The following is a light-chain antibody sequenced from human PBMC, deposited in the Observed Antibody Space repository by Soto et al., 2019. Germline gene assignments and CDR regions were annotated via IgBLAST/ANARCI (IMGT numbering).Light chain of an antibody. CDR2: DVT. J-gene: IGLJ2*01. V-gene: IGLV2-14*03. CDR3: SSYTGSNTLV. Sequence: QSVLTHPASVSGSPGQSITISCTGTSSDVGSYNFVSWYQQHPGKAPKLMIYDVTNRPSGVSSRFSGSKSGNTASLAISGLQAEDEADYHCSSYTGSNTLVFGGGTKVTVL. CDR1: SSDVGSYNF.